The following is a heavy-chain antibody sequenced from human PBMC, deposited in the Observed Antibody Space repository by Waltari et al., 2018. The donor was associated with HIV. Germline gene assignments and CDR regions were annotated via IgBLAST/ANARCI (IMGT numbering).Heavy chain of an antibody. CDR3: ARNSSAKGNRYFYYGLDV. CDR2: MNPNSGNT. CDR1: GYTFINFD. Sequence: QVYLVQSGPEVKRPGASVKISCKAYGYTFINFDVNWVRQAAGQGPEGLGWMNPNSGNTASPYIFEERVTMTTDVSTATAYMEMSGLTPEDTAIYYCARNSSAKGNRYFYYGLDVWGQGTPVTV. V-gene: IGHV1-8*02. D-gene: IGHD3-22*01. J-gene: IGHJ6*02.